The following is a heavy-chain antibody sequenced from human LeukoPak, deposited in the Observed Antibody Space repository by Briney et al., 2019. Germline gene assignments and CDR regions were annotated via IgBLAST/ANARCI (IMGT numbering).Heavy chain of an antibody. CDR1: GGTFSSYA. CDR3: AREYYYGMDV. V-gene: IGHV1-69*05. Sequence: SVKVSCKASGGTFSSYAISWVRQAPGQGLEWMGGIIPIFGTASYAQKFQGRVTMTRDTSTSTVYMELSSLRSEDTAVYYCAREYYYGMDVWGQGTTVTVSS. J-gene: IGHJ6*02. CDR2: IIPIFGTA.